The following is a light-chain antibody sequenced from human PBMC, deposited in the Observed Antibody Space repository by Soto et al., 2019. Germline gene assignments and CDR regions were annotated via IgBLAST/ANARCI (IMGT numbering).Light chain of an antibody. V-gene: IGKV3-11*01. J-gene: IGKJ4*01. CDR1: QSVGNN. Sequence: EIVLTQSPATLSLSPGERATLSCRASQSVGNNLAWYQQKPGPAPGLLIYEASTRATGIPARFSGSGSGTDFTLTISSLEPEDFAVYYCQQHANWPLTFGGGTKVEIK. CDR3: QQHANWPLT. CDR2: EAS.